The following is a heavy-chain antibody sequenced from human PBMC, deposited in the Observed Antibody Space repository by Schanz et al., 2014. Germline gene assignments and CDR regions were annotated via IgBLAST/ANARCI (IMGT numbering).Heavy chain of an antibody. D-gene: IGHD3-22*01. CDR3: ARVDSSGYFFDN. CDR2: IFTDGRT. J-gene: IGHJ4*02. V-gene: IGHV3-53*01. Sequence: PGGSLRLSCAASGFTFSAYYMDWVRQAPGKGLEWVSIIFTDGRTYYADSVRGRFTMSRDNSKNTVHLQMSSLRVEDTAVYYCARVDSSGYFFDNWGQGTRVTVSS. CDR1: GFTFSAYY.